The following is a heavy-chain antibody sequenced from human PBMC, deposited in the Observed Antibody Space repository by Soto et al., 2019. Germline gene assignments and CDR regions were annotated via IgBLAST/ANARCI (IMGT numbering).Heavy chain of an antibody. CDR3: ARAYSSWYWDY. V-gene: IGHV4-59*12. Sequence: LSLTCTVSGGSINNYFWSWIRQPPGKGLEWIGYIYDSGSTNYNPSLKSRVTISVDTSKNQFSLKLSSVTVADTAVYYCARAYSSWYWDYWGLGTLVTVSS. D-gene: IGHD6-13*01. J-gene: IGHJ4*02. CDR2: IYDSGST. CDR1: GGSINNYF.